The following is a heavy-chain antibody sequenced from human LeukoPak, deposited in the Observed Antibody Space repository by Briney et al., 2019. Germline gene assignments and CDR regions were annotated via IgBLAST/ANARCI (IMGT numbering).Heavy chain of an antibody. J-gene: IGHJ3*02. CDR2: ISSSSSYI. D-gene: IGHD3-16*01. Sequence: PGGSLRLSCAASGFTFSSYIMNWVRQAPGKGLEWVSSISSSSSYIYYADSVKGRFTISRDNAKNSLYLQMNSLRADDTAVYYCARDGGYDYVWGSPRGAFDIWGQGTMVTVSS. V-gene: IGHV3-21*01. CDR3: ARDGGYDYVWGSPRGAFDI. CDR1: GFTFSSYI.